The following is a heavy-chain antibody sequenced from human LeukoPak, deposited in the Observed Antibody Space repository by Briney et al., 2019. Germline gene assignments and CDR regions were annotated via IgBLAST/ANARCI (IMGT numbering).Heavy chain of an antibody. CDR2: MKQDGSEK. J-gene: IGHJ6*03. CDR1: GFTFSSYW. Sequence: GGSLRLSCAASGFTFSSYWMSWVRQAPGKGLEWVANMKQDGSEKYYLDSVKGRFTISRDNAKNSLYLQMNSLRAEDTALFYCARGWAHMDVWGKGTTVTVSS. CDR3: ARGWAHMDV. D-gene: IGHD6-13*01. V-gene: IGHV3-7*01.